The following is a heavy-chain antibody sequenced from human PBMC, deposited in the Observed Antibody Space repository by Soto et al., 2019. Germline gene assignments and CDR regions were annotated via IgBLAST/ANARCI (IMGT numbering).Heavy chain of an antibody. CDR3: ARGGGSDSFDY. CDR2: INHLETT. V-gene: IGHV4-30-2*01. CDR1: GASITFGGYS. J-gene: IGHJ4*01. D-gene: IGHD1-26*01. Sequence: SATLSLTCTVSGASITFGGYSWSWIRQTPGKGLEWIGYINHLETTFYNPSFESRLTLSIDRAKNQFSLKLHSMSAADRAVYFCARGGGSDSFDYWGHGILVTVSS.